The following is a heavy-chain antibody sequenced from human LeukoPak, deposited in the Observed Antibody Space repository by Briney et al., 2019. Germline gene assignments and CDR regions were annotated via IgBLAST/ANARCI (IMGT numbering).Heavy chain of an antibody. Sequence: TGGSLRLSCAASGLTFSDYYMSWIRQAPGKGLEWVSYISSSGTTIYYADSVKGRFTISRDSAKNSLYLQMNSLRAEDTAVYYCAREARVYDEYYFDYWGQGTLVTVSS. CDR2: ISSSGTTI. D-gene: IGHD6-13*01. CDR1: GLTFSDYY. V-gene: IGHV3-11*01. CDR3: AREARVYDEYYFDY. J-gene: IGHJ4*02.